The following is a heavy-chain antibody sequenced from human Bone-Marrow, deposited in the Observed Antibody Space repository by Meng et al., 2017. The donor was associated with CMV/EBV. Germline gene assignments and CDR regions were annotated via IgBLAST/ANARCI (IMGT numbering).Heavy chain of an antibody. CDR2: VSPNNGFT. CDR1: GYTFTDFH. D-gene: IGHD6-25*01. CDR3: ARDQSGTYEY. V-gene: IGHV1-2*02. J-gene: IGHJ4*02. Sequence: ASVKVSCKTSGYTFTDFHIRIHWVRQAPGQGLEWMGFVSPNNGFTFLAQTFQGRVTMTRDTSINTAYMELNSLRSDDTAVYFCARDQSGTYEYWGQGTLVTVSS.